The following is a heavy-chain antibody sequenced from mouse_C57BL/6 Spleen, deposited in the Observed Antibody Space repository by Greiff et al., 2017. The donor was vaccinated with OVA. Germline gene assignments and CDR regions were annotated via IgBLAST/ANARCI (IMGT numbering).Heavy chain of an antibody. CDR3: ARASPGTGYWYFDV. V-gene: IGHV5-16*01. Sequence: EVHLVESEGGLVQPGSSMKLSCTASGFTFSDYYMAWVRQVPEKGLEWVANINYDGSSTYYLDSLKSRFIISRDNAKNILYLQMSSLKSEDTATYYCARASPGTGYWYFDVWGTGTTVTVSS. CDR1: GFTFSDYY. D-gene: IGHD4-1*01. CDR2: INYDGSST. J-gene: IGHJ1*03.